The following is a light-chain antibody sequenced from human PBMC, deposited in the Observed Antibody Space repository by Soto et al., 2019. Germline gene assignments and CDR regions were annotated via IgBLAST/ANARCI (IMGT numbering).Light chain of an antibody. CDR2: GTS. Sequence: EIVLTQSPGTLSLSPGERATLSCRASQSVTSNYLGWYQQKPGQPPRLLIYGTSKRATGIPDRFSGGGSGTDFTLTISRLEPEDLAVYYCQQYGSSPPITFGQGTRLEIK. J-gene: IGKJ5*01. CDR3: QQYGSSPPIT. CDR1: QSVTSNY. V-gene: IGKV3-20*01.